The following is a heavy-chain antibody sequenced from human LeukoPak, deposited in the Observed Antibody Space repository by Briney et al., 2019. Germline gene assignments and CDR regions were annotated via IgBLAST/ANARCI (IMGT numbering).Heavy chain of an antibody. J-gene: IGHJ4*02. CDR2: ISAYNGNT. CDR3: ARGRSGSYYYGSQPIDY. D-gene: IGHD1-26*01. CDR1: GYTFTSYG. Sequence: ASVKVSCKASGYTFTSYGISWVRQAPGQGLEWMGWISAYNGNTNYAQKLQGRVTMTTDTSTSTAYMELRSLRSDDTAVYYCARGRSGSYYYGSQPIDYWGQGTLVTVSS. V-gene: IGHV1-18*01.